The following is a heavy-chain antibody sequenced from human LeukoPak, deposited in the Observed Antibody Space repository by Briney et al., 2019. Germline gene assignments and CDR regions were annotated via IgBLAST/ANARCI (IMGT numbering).Heavy chain of an antibody. CDR2: IKKDGTEK. J-gene: IGHJ4*02. D-gene: IGHD3-9*01. CDR1: GFTFDDYG. V-gene: IGHV3-7*01. Sequence: RPGGSLRLSCAASGFTFDDYGMSWVRQTPGKGLEWVANIKKDGTEKNYVDSVKGRFTISRDNAKNSLYLQMNNLRAEDTAVYYCVGKLRGTGYQDFWGQGTLLTVSS. CDR3: VGKLRGTGYQDF.